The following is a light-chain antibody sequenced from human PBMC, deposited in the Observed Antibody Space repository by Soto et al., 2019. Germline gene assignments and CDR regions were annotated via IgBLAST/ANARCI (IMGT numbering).Light chain of an antibody. V-gene: IGLV2-14*03. CDR3: SSYTSSSTLV. J-gene: IGLJ2*01. CDR1: SSDVGGYNF. Sequence: QSVLTQPASVSESPGQSITISCAGTSSDVGGYNFVSWYQHHPGKVPKLMIYDVSNRPSGVSNRFSGSKSGNTASLTISGLQAEDEADYYCSSYTSSSTLVFGGGTKLTVL. CDR2: DVS.